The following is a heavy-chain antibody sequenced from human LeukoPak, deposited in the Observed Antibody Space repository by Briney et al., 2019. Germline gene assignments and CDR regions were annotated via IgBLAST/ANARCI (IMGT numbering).Heavy chain of an antibody. CDR1: GFTFSSYW. J-gene: IGHJ6*03. CDR2: IKQDGSEK. Sequence: GGSLRLSCAASGFTFSSYWMSWVRQAPGKGLEWVANIKQDGSEKYYVDSVKGRFTISRDNAKNSLYLQMNSLRAEDTAVYYCARLLPRSYYYYMDVWGKGTTVTVSS. V-gene: IGHV3-7*01. CDR3: ARLLPRSYYYYMDV. D-gene: IGHD1-26*01.